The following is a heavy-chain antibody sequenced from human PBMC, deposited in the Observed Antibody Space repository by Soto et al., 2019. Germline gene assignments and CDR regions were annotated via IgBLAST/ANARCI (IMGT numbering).Heavy chain of an antibody. CDR2: INPSGDTT. V-gene: IGHV1-46*01. CDR1: AYAVTSHY. Sequence: QVQPVQSGAEMRKPGASVTVSCKASAYAVTSHYMHWVRQAPGQGLEWMGIINPSGDTTSYAQRVQGRVTMASETSTSTVYMELSSLRSEDTAVYYCARDRCTSPNWYFEHGMGVWGQGTTVTVSS. CDR3: ARDRCTSPNWYFEHGMGV. J-gene: IGHJ6*02. D-gene: IGHD1-1*01.